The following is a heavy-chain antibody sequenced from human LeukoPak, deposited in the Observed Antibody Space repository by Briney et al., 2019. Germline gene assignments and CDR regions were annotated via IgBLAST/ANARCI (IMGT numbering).Heavy chain of an antibody. CDR1: GYTFTSYG. J-gene: IGHJ3*02. CDR2: ISAYNGNT. V-gene: IGHV1-18*01. Sequence: GASVKVSCKASGYTFTSYGISWVRQAPGRGLEWMGWISAYNGNTNYAQKLQGRVTMTTDTSTSTAYMELRSLRSDDTAVYYCARVKRGGDCYLDAFDIWGQGTMVTVSS. D-gene: IGHD2-21*01. CDR3: ARVKRGGDCYLDAFDI.